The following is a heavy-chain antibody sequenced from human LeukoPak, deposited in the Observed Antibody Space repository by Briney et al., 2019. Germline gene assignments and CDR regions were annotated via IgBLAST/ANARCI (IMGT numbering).Heavy chain of an antibody. CDR3: AAGYCSGDGCQDRTYYFNY. CDR2: VYYSGST. J-gene: IGHJ4*02. D-gene: IGHD2-15*01. V-gene: IGHV4-39*01. CDR1: GGSISSRSYY. Sequence: SETLSLTCAVSGGSISSRSYYWGWIRQPPGNGLEWIVSVYYSGSTYYNPSLKSRVTISVDTSKNQFSLKLSSVTAADTAVYSCAAGYCSGDGCQDRTYYFNYWGQGTLVTVSS.